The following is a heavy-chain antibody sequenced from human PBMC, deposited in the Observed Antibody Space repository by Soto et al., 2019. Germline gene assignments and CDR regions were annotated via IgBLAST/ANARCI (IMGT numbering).Heavy chain of an antibody. J-gene: IGHJ6*02. Sequence: PGGSLRLSCAASGFTFSSYEMNWVRQAPGKGLEWVSYISSSGSTIYYADSVKGRFTISRDNAKNSLYLQMNSLRAEDTAVYYCARESSIYYDSSGYYYGHYYGMGVWGQGTTVTVSS. CDR3: ARESSIYYDSSGYYYGHYYGMGV. CDR1: GFTFSSYE. CDR2: ISSSGSTI. V-gene: IGHV3-48*03. D-gene: IGHD3-22*01.